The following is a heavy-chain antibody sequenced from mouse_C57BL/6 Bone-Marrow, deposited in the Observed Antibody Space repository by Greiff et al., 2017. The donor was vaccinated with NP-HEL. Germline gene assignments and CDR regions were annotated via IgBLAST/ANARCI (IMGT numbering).Heavy chain of an antibody. J-gene: IGHJ1*03. D-gene: IGHD1-1*01. Sequence: EVQLQESGGGLVKPGGSLKLSCAASGFTFSDYGMHWVRQAPEKGLEWVAYISSGSSTIYYADTVKGRFTISRDNAKNTLFLQMTSLRSEDTAMYYCARLGTTVAWYFDVWGTGTTVTVSS. CDR3: ARLGTTVAWYFDV. CDR1: GFTFSDYG. CDR2: ISSGSSTI. V-gene: IGHV5-17*01.